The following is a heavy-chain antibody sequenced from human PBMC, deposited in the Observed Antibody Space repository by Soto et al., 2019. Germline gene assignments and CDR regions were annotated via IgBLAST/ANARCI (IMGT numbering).Heavy chain of an antibody. J-gene: IGHJ6*02. Sequence: SETLSLTCTVSGGSISSYYWSWIRQPPGKGLEWIGYIYYSGSTNYNPSLKSRVTISVDTSKNQFSLKLSSVTAADTAVYYCARTATNYYYYYGLDVWGQGTTVTVSS. D-gene: IGHD5-12*01. CDR3: ARTATNYYYYYGLDV. CDR1: GGSISSYY. CDR2: IYYSGST. V-gene: IGHV4-59*01.